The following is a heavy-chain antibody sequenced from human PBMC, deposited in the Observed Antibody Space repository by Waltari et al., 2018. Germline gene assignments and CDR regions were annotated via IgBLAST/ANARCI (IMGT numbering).Heavy chain of an antibody. J-gene: IGHJ4*02. D-gene: IGHD2-2*02. Sequence: QVQLQESGPGLVKPSATLSLTCAVPAGSISSDSCSCIRPPPGNGLEWIGYIYYSGSTNYNPSLKSRVTISVDTSKNQFSLKLSSVTAADTAVYYCARVVEKVPAAIRALYYFDYWGQGTLVTVSS. CDR2: IYYSGST. CDR3: ARVVEKVPAAIRALYYFDY. V-gene: IGHV4-59*01. CDR1: AGSISSDS.